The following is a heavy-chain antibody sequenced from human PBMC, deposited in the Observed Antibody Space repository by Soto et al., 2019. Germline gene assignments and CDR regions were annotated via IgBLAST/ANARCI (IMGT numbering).Heavy chain of an antibody. D-gene: IGHD6-13*01. CDR1: GFTFSSYA. V-gene: IGHV3-30-3*01. Sequence: QVQLVESGGGVVQPGRSLRLSCAASGFTFSSYAMHWVRQAPGKGLEWLAVISYDENNKYYADSVKGRFTISRDNSKNTLYLPMNSLRAEDTAVYYCARVRGSSWYEGAFDIWGQGTMVTVSS. J-gene: IGHJ3*02. CDR2: ISYDENNK. CDR3: ARVRGSSWYEGAFDI.